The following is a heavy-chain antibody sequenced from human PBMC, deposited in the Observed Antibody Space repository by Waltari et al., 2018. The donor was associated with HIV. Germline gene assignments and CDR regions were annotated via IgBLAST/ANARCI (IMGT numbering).Heavy chain of an antibody. CDR1: GYTLTSYY. D-gene: IGHD1-1*01. CDR2: INPNSGGT. V-gene: IGHV1-2*02. Sequence: QVQLVQSGAEGKKPGASVKVSCKASGYTLTSYYIHWVRQAPGQGLEWMGWINPNSGGTNYTQKFQGRVTMTRATSITTAYMELSRLRSDDTAVYYCAKSPGTWSTRDWGQGTLVTVSS. CDR3: AKSPGTWSTRD. J-gene: IGHJ4*02.